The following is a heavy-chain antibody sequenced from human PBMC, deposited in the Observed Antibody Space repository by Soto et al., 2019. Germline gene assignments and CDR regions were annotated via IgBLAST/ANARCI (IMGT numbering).Heavy chain of an antibody. V-gene: IGHV4-31*03. J-gene: IGHJ4*02. Sequence: SETLSLTCTFSGCSIISGGYYWSWIRQHPGKGLEWIGYIYYSGSTYYNPSLKSRVTISVDTSKNQFSLKLSSVTAADTAVYYCATQDGDSNFDYWGQGTLVTVSS. CDR3: ATQDGDSNFDY. CDR1: GCSIISGGYY. CDR2: IYYSGST. D-gene: IGHD4-17*01.